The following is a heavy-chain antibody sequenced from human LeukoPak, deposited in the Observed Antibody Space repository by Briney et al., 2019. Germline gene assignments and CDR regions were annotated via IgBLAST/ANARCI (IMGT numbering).Heavy chain of an antibody. CDR3: ARDWLAIRGLDY. Sequence: PGRSLRLSCAASGFTFSSYGMHWVRQAPGKGLEWVAVIWYDGSNKYYADSVKGRFTISRDNSKNTLYLQMNSLRAEDTAVYYCARDWLAIRGLDYWGQGTMVTVSS. D-gene: IGHD2-21*01. V-gene: IGHV3-33*01. J-gene: IGHJ4*02. CDR2: IWYDGSNK. CDR1: GFTFSSYG.